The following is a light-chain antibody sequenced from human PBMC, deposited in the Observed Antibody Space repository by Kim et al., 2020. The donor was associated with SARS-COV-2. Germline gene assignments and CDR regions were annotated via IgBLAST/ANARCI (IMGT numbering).Light chain of an antibody. CDR1: QSVSSN. CDR3: QQYNNWPLT. CDR2: GAS. V-gene: IGKV3-15*01. Sequence: SVSPGERAPPSCGASQSVSSNLAWYQQKPGQAPRLLIYGASTRATGIPARFSGSGSGPEFTLTISSLQSEDFAVYYCQQYNNWPLTFGGGTKLEI. J-gene: IGKJ4*01.